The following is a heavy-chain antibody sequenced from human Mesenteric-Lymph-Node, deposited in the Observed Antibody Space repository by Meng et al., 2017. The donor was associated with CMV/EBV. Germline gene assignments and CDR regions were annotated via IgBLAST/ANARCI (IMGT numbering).Heavy chain of an antibody. CDR3: ARFYIAGWHYYGMDV. Sequence: GGSLRLSCAASGFTFSSYWMSWVRQAPGKGLEWVANIKQDGSEKYYVDSVKGRFTISRDNAKNSLNLQMNSLRAEDTAVYYCARFYIAGWHYYGMDVWGQGTVVTVSS. V-gene: IGHV3-7*01. CDR1: GFTFSSYW. CDR2: IKQDGSEK. D-gene: IGHD1-26*01. J-gene: IGHJ6*02.